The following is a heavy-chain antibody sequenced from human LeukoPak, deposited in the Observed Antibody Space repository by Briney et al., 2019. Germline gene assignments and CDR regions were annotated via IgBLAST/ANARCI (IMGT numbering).Heavy chain of an antibody. CDR1: GFTFRNYA. D-gene: IGHD2-15*01. CDR3: AKEDLVVVAATGNGFDI. J-gene: IGHJ3*02. CDR2: ISGSGGNT. Sequence: GGSLRLSCAASGFTFRNYAMSWVRQAPGRRLEWVSSISGSGGNTYYADSVKGQFSISRDNSKNTLSLQMNSLRAEDTAIYYCAKEDLVVVAATGNGFDIWGQGTMVTVSS. V-gene: IGHV3-23*01.